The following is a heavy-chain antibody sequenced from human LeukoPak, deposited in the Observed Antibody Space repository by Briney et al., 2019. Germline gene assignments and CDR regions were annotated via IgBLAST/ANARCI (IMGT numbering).Heavy chain of an antibody. CDR1: GGSISSSSYY. CDR3: AADPYYYDSSGYPSFDY. J-gene: IGHJ4*02. D-gene: IGHD3-22*01. V-gene: IGHV4-39*07. Sequence: SETLSLTCTVSGGSISSSSYYWGWIRQPPGKGLEWMGSIYYSGSTYYNPSLKSRVTISVDTSKNQFSLKLSSVTAADTAVYYCAADPYYYDSSGYPSFDYWGQGTLVTVSS. CDR2: IYYSGST.